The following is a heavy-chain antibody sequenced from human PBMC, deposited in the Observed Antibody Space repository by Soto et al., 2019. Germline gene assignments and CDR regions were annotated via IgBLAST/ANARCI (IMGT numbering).Heavy chain of an antibody. CDR1: GFTFSSYW. Sequence: PGGSLRLSCAASGFTFSSYWMSWVRQAPGKGLEWVANIKQDGSEKYYVDSVKGRFTISRDNAKNSLYLQMNSLRAEDTAVYYCARDRSRSTSWYFPNECDGLDVWGQATTVTVSS. CDR2: IKQDGSEK. V-gene: IGHV3-7*01. J-gene: IGHJ6*02. CDR3: ARDRSRSTSWYFPNECDGLDV. D-gene: IGHD2-2*01.